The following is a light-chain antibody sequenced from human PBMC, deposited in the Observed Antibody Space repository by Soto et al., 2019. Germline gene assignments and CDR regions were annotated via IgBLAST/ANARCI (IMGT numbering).Light chain of an antibody. J-gene: IGKJ3*01. CDR1: QSVLYSSNNKNY. CDR3: HQYHSFPRT. Sequence: DIVMTQSPDSLAVSLGERATINCKSSQSVLYSSNNKNYLAWYQQKPGPPPKLLIYWASTRESGVPDRFSGSGSGTDFTLTISSLQSEDVAVYYCHQYHSFPRTFGPGTKVDIK. V-gene: IGKV4-1*01. CDR2: WAS.